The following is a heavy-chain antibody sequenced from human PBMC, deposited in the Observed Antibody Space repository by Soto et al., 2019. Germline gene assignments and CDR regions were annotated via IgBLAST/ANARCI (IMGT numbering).Heavy chain of an antibody. J-gene: IGHJ4*02. CDR3: ARRDHSSSWSSELDY. Sequence: GASVKVSCKASGYTFTGYYMHWVRQAPGQGLEWMGWINPNTGGTNYAQKFQGRVTMTRDTSISTAYMELSRLRSDDTAVYYCARRDHSSSWSSELDYWGQGTLVTVPQ. CDR1: GYTFTGYY. D-gene: IGHD6-13*01. V-gene: IGHV1-2*02. CDR2: INPNTGGT.